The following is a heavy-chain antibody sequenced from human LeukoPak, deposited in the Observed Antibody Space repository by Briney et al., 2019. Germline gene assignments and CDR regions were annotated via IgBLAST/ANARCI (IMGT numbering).Heavy chain of an antibody. Sequence: SVKVSCKASGGTFSSYAISWVRQAPGQGLEWMGGIIPIFGTANYAQKLQGRVTMTTDTSTSTAYMELRSLRSDDTAVYYCARDLKRGYSSGRYSWGTGSSNDYWGQGTLVTVSS. V-gene: IGHV1-69*05. J-gene: IGHJ4*02. CDR3: ARDLKRGYSSGRYSWGTGSSNDY. CDR2: IIPIFGTA. D-gene: IGHD6-19*01. CDR1: GGTFSSYA.